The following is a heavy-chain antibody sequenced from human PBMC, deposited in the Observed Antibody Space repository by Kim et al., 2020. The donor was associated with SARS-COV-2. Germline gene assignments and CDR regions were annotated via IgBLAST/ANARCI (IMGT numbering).Heavy chain of an antibody. CDR2: IYDTGRT. D-gene: IGHD3-10*01. Sequence: SETLSLICSVSGGSLSRDTHPWTWIRHHPEQGLEWIGSIYDTGRTNYNPSLESRAAIFADRSKNQFSLRLNYVTAADTAVYYCARVGSESGSFGWFDHWGQGSLVTVSS. J-gene: IGHJ5*02. CDR1: GGSLSRDTHP. V-gene: IGHV4-31*03. CDR3: ARVGSESGSFGWFDH.